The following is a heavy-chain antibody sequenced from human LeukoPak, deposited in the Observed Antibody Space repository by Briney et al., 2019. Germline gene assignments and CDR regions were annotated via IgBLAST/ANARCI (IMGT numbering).Heavy chain of an antibody. CDR2: IRYDGSNK. Sequence: GGSLRLSCAASGFTFSSYGMHWVRQAPGKGLEWVAFIRYDGSNKYYADSVKGRFTISRDNSKNTLYLQMNSLRAEDTAVYYCARVLGYYYGMDVWGQGTTVTVSS. D-gene: IGHD7-27*01. CDR3: ARVLGYYYGMDV. V-gene: IGHV3-30*02. J-gene: IGHJ6*02. CDR1: GFTFSSYG.